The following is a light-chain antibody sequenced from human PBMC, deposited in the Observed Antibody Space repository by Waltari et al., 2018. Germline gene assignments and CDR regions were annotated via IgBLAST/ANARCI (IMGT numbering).Light chain of an antibody. J-gene: IGKJ4*01. V-gene: IGKV1D-12*01. CDR1: QGISIW. Sequence: EIKMTQSPSPVSASVGDTVTITCRASQGISIWLAWYQQKPGRTPDLLIYAASSLQSGVPSRFSGSGSGTDFTLTTTRLQPEDFATYYCQQANSFPFTFGGGTKVEI. CDR2: AAS. CDR3: QQANSFPFT.